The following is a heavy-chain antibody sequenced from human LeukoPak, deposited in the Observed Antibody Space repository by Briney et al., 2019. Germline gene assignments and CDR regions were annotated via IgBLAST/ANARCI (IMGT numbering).Heavy chain of an antibody. V-gene: IGHV4-4*07. J-gene: IGHJ4*02. CDR3: ARDTDYDFWSGYFDY. CDR1: GGSISSYY. Sequence: SSETLSLTCTVSGGSISSYYWSWIRQPAGKGLEWIGRIYTSGSTNYNPSLKSRVTMSVDTSKNQFSLKLSSVTAADTAVYYCARDTDYDFWSGYFDYWGQGTLVTVSS. CDR2: IYTSGST. D-gene: IGHD3-3*01.